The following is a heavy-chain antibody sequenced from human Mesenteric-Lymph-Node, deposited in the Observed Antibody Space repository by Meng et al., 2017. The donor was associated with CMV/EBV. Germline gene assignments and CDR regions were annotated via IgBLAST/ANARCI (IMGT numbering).Heavy chain of an antibody. J-gene: IGHJ4*02. CDR1: GFTFSSYA. Sequence: GESLKISCAASGFTFSSYAMHWVRQAPGKGLEWVAVISYDGSNKYYADSVKGRFTISRDNAKNSLYLQMNSLRAEDTAVYYCAKDGTIFGLWGQGTLVTVSS. CDR2: ISYDGSNK. CDR3: AKDGTIFGL. D-gene: IGHD3-3*01. V-gene: IGHV3-30*04.